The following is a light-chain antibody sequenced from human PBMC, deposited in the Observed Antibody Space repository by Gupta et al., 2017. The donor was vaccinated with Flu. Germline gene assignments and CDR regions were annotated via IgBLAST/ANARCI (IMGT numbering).Light chain of an antibody. CDR1: NIGTKS. J-gene: IGLJ3*02. Sequence: SYVLTQPPSVSVAPGQTAKITCGGDNIGTKSVHWYQQKPDQAPMLVVYADTDRPSGIPERFSGSNSGNTATLTISKVEAGDEADYYCQVWHISSDHLRVFGGGTKLTVL. V-gene: IGLV3-21*02. CDR2: ADT. CDR3: QVWHISSDHLRV.